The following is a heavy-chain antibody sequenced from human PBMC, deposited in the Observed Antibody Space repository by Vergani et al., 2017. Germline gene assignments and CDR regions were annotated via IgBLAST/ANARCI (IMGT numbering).Heavy chain of an antibody. V-gene: IGHV1-2*02. Sequence: QVQLVQSGAEVKKPGASVKVSCKASGYTFTGYYMHWVRQAPGQGLEWMGWINPNSGGTNYAQKFQGMVTMTRDTSISTAYMELSRLRSDETAVYYCARGGVMVRGGSTPSGNYYYYGMDVWGQGTTVTVSS. CDR3: ARGGVMVRGGSTPSGNYYYYGMDV. D-gene: IGHD3-10*01. J-gene: IGHJ6*02. CDR1: GYTFTGYY. CDR2: INPNSGGT.